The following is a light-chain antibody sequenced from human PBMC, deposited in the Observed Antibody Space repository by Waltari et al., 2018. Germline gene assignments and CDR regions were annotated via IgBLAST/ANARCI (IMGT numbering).Light chain of an antibody. CDR1: SSNIGRNV. Sequence: QSVLTQPPSASGTPGQRVTISCSGSSSNIGRNVVNWYQQLPGTAPKLLMFSNKQRPSGVPDRFSGAKSGTSASLAISVLQSEDEADYYCAAWDDSLNGPGYVFGTGTKVSVL. V-gene: IGLV1-44*01. CDR2: SNK. J-gene: IGLJ1*01. CDR3: AAWDDSLNGPGYV.